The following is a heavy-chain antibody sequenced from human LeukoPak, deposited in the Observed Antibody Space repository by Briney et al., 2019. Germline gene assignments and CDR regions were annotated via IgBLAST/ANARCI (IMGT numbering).Heavy chain of an antibody. CDR1: GDSVSSNSAA. CDR2: TYYRSKWYN. J-gene: IGHJ6*03. Sequence: SQTLSLTCAISGDSVSSNSAAWNWIRQSPSRGLEWLGRTYYRSKWYNDYAVSVKSRITINPDTSKNQFSLQLNSVTPEDTAVYYCARDANSSSWYRLSGYYYYMDVWGKGTTVTVSS. V-gene: IGHV6-1*01. CDR3: ARDANSSSWYRLSGYYYYMDV. D-gene: IGHD6-13*01.